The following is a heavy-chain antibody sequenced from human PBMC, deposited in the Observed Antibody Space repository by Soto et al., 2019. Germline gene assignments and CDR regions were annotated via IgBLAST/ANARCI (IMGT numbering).Heavy chain of an antibody. V-gene: IGHV3-30*18. CDR3: AKDCWSHGRGVVIMQPFDH. J-gene: IGHJ4*02. D-gene: IGHD3-3*01. CDR2: ILHDGSNE. Sequence: QVQLVESGGGVVQPGRSLRLSCAASGFTFNSYGMHWVRQAPGKGLEWVAFILHDGSNEYYADSVKGRLTISRDNSRNTLYLQMNSLRAEDTAVYYCAKDCWSHGRGVVIMQPFDHWGQGSLVTVSS. CDR1: GFTFNSYG.